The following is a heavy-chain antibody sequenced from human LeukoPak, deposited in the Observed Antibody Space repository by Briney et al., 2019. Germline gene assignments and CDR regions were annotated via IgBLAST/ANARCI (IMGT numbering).Heavy chain of an antibody. CDR2: IYYSGST. Sequence: PSETLSLTCTVSGGSISSYYWSWIRQPPGKGLEWIGYIYYSGSTNYNPSLKSRVTISVDTSKNQFSLKLSSVTAADTAVYYCARVLLRRDYYDSSGYRVFDYWGQGTLVTVSS. CDR1: GGSISSYY. D-gene: IGHD3-22*01. V-gene: IGHV4-59*01. CDR3: ARVLLRRDYYDSSGYRVFDY. J-gene: IGHJ4*02.